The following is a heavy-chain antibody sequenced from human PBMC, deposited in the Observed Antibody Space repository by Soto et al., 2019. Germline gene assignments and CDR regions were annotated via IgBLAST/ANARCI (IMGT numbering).Heavy chain of an antibody. V-gene: IGHV3-48*01. CDR2: IISSSSAI. D-gene: IGHD2-2*01. J-gene: IGHJ1*01. CDR3: ARAACTSCYGFQY. Sequence: EVQLVESGGGLVQPGGSLRLSCEASGFSFSSYSMNWVRQAPGKGLEWVSYIISSSSAIFYADSVKGRXXXXXXNXXXXXXXXXXXLXXXXXXVYYCARAACTSCYGFQYWGQG. CDR1: GFSFSSYS.